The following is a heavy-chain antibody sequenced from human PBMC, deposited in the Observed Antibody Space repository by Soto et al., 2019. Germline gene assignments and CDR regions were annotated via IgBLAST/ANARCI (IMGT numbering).Heavy chain of an antibody. D-gene: IGHD4-4*01. CDR2: IIPILGIA. Sequence: QVQLVQSGAEVKKPGSSVKVSCKASGGTFSSYTISWVRQAPGQGLEWMGRIIPILGIANYAQKFQGRVTITADNSRSTAYMELSSLRSEDTAVYYCARDRATVLSPLDVWGKGTTVTVSS. V-gene: IGHV1-69*08. J-gene: IGHJ6*04. CDR1: GGTFSSYT. CDR3: ARDRATVLSPLDV.